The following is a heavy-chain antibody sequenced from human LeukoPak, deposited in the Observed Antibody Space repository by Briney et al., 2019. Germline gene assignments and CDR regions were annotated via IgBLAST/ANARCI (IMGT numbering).Heavy chain of an antibody. CDR3: ARGGSSWPLNNGMDV. Sequence: ASVKVSCKASGGTFSSYAIRWVRQAPGQGLEWMGGIIPIFGTANYAQKFQGRVTITADESTSTAYMELSSLRSEDTAVYYCARGGSSWPLNNGMDVWGQGTTVTVSS. CDR2: IIPIFGTA. J-gene: IGHJ6*02. D-gene: IGHD6-13*01. V-gene: IGHV1-69*13. CDR1: GGTFSSYA.